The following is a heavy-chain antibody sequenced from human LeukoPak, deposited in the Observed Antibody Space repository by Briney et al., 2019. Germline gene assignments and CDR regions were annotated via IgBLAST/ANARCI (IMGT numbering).Heavy chain of an antibody. J-gene: IGHJ4*02. CDR1: GFTFSSYG. D-gene: IGHD3-10*01. CDR3: AKVGGSGSYYVLGD. V-gene: IGHV3-30*02. Sequence: GGSLRLSCAASGFTFSSYGMHWDRQAPGKGLEWVAFIRYDGSNKYYANSVKGRFTISRDNSKNTLYLQMNSLRAEDTAVYYCAKVGGSGSYYVLGDWGQGTLVTVSS. CDR2: IRYDGSNK.